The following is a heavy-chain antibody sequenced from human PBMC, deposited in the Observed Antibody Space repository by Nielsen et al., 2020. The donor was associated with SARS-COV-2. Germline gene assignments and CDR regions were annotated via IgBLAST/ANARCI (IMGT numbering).Heavy chain of an antibody. V-gene: IGHV3-74*01. CDR2: INFDWTGT. Sequence: GESLKISCTASGFTFTAYWMHWVRQAPGKGLTWVSHINFDWTGTSYADSVKGRFTISRDNAKNTVYLQMNSLRAEDTAVYYCARDGVVGSTNTFDVWGQGTVVTVSS. CDR1: GFTFTAYW. CDR3: ARDGVVGSTNTFDV. D-gene: IGHD1-26*01. J-gene: IGHJ3*01.